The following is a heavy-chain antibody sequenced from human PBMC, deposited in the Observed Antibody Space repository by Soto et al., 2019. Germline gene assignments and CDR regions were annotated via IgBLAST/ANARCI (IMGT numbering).Heavy chain of an antibody. V-gene: IGHV3-33*01. D-gene: IGHD3-3*01. CDR2: IWYDGSNK. J-gene: IGHJ4*02. CDR3: ARDRLTIFGVVTNLFDY. CDR1: GFTFSSYG. Sequence: GGSLRLSCAASGFTFSSYGMHWVRQAPGKGLEWVAVIWYDGSNKYYADSVKGRFTISRDNSKNTLYLQMNSLRAEDTAVYYCARDRLTIFGVVTNLFDYWGQGTLVTVSS.